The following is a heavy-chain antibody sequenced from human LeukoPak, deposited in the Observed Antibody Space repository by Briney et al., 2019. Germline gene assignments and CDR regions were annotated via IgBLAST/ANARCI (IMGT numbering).Heavy chain of an antibody. V-gene: IGHV3-23*01. CDR1: GLTLTSYA. Sequence: PRGRPRLSCAPSGLTLTSYAVSCVPQAPREGLEWVSAISGSGYRTYYAASVKGRFTISRDNSKNTLYLQMNSLRAEDTAVYYCAKEAGYSGYDYPDYWGQGTLVTVSS. J-gene: IGHJ4*02. D-gene: IGHD5-12*01. CDR3: AKEAGYSGYDYPDY. CDR2: ISGSGYRT.